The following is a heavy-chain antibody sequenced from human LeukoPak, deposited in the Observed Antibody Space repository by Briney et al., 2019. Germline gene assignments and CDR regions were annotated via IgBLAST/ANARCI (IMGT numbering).Heavy chain of an antibody. CDR2: INAGNGST. CDR1: GYTFTSYA. J-gene: IGHJ5*02. V-gene: IGHV1-3*01. D-gene: IGHD6-13*01. CDR3: ARVAAAGSTLFDP. Sequence: GASVTVSCTASGYTFTSYAMHWVRQAPGQRLEWMGWINAGNGSTKYSQKFQGRVTITRDTSASTAYMELSSLRSEDTAVYYCARVAAAGSTLFDPWGQGTLVPVSS.